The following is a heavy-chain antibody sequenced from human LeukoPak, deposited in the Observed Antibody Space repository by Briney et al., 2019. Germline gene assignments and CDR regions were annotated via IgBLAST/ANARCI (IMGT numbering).Heavy chain of an antibody. CDR1: GGSFSGYY. Sequence: SETLSLTCAVYGGSFSGYYWSWIRQPPGKGLEWIGEINHSGSTNYNPSLKSRVTISVDTSRNQFSLKLSSVTAADTAVYYCAYQRITMVRGVIPFAYWGQGTLVTVSS. J-gene: IGHJ4*02. CDR2: INHSGST. CDR3: AYQRITMVRGVIPFAY. D-gene: IGHD3-10*01. V-gene: IGHV4-34*01.